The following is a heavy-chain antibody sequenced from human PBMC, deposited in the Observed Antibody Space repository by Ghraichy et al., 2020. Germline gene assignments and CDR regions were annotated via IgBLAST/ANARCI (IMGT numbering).Heavy chain of an antibody. CDR1: GGSISSSNW. J-gene: IGHJ6*02. CDR3: ARGYMVRGQSYYYGMDV. Sequence: SETLSLTCAVSGGSISSSNWWSWVRQPPGKGLEWIGEIYHSGSTNYNPSLKSRVTISVDKSKNQFSLKLSSVTAADTAVYYCARGYMVRGQSYYYGMDVWGQGTTVTVSS. V-gene: IGHV4-4*02. D-gene: IGHD3-10*01. CDR2: IYHSGST.